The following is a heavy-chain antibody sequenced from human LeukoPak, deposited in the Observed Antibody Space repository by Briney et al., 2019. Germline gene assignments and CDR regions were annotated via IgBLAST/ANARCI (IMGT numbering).Heavy chain of an antibody. CDR1: GYTFTGYY. CDR2: INPNSGGT. V-gene: IGHV1-2*02. CDR3: ARDSFWFLGYYYGSGRFDY. Sequence: GASVKVSCKASGYTFTGYYMHWVRQAPGQGLEWMGWINPNSGGTNYAQKFQGRVTMTRDTSISTAYMELSRLRSDDTAVYYCARDSFWFLGYYYGSGRFDYWGQGTLVTVSS. J-gene: IGHJ4*02. D-gene: IGHD3-10*01.